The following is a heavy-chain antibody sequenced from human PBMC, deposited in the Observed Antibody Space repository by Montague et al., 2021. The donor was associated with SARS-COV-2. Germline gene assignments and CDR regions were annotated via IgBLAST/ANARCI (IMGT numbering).Heavy chain of an antibody. CDR1: GDSVSSNSAA. J-gene: IGHJ4*02. V-gene: IGHV6-1*01. CDR2: TYYRSKWYN. D-gene: IGHD6-13*01. CDR3: ARGGSWLYYFDY. Sequence: CAISGDSVSSNSAAWNWNRQSPSRGFEWLGRTYYRSKWYNDYAVSVKSRITINPDTSKNQFSLQLNSVTPEDTAVYYCARGGSWLYYFDYWGQGTLVTVSS.